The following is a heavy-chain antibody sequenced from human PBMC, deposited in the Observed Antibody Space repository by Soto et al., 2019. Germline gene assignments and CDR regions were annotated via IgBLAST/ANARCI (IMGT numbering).Heavy chain of an antibody. D-gene: IGHD3-22*01. CDR1: GFTFSSYG. CDR2: ISYDGSNK. V-gene: IGHV3-30*18. Sequence: GGSLRLSCAASGFTFSSYGMHWVRQAPGKGLEWVAVISYDGSNKYYADSVKGRFTISRDNSKNTLYLQMNSLRAEDTAVYYCAKGYYFVSSSYSPDFDSWCQGTLVTVSS. J-gene: IGHJ4*02. CDR3: AKGYYFVSSSYSPDFDS.